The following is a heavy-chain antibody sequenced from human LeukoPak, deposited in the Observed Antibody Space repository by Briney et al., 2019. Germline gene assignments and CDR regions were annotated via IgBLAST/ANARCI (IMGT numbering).Heavy chain of an antibody. D-gene: IGHD3-3*01. CDR1: GFTVSSNY. Sequence: GSLRLSCAASGFTVSSNYMSWVRQAPGTGLEWVSVIYSGGSTYYADSVKGRFTISRDNAKNSLYLQMNSLRAEDTAVYYCAREDAWSGPLGAFDIWGQGTMVTVSS. CDR3: AREDAWSGPLGAFDI. CDR2: IYSGGST. V-gene: IGHV3-53*01. J-gene: IGHJ3*02.